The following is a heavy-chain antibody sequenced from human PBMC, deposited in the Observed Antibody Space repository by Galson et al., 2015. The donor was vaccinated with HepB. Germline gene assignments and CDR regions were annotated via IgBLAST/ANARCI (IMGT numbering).Heavy chain of an antibody. Sequence: SLRLSCAASGFTFSSYSMNWVRQAPGKGLEWVSYISSSSSTIYYADSVKGRFTISRDNAKNSLYLQMNSLRDEDTAVYYCARGRYYYDSSGYYYANFDYWGQGTLVTVSS. J-gene: IGHJ4*02. CDR1: GFTFSSYS. V-gene: IGHV3-48*02. CDR3: ARGRYYYDSSGYYYANFDY. D-gene: IGHD3-22*01. CDR2: ISSSSSTI.